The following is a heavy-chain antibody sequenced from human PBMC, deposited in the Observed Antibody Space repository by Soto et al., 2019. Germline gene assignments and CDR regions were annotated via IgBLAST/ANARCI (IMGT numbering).Heavy chain of an antibody. J-gene: IGHJ6*02. Sequence: GASVKVSCKASGGSFSSYVITWVRQAPGQGLEWMGGIIPFFGTPNYAQKFQGRVTITADESTSTVYMELSSLRSEDTAAYFCARAVVPAHYHYYGMDVWGQGTTVTVSS. D-gene: IGHD6-6*01. CDR3: ARAVVPAHYHYYGMDV. CDR2: IIPFFGTP. V-gene: IGHV1-69*13. CDR1: GGSFSSYV.